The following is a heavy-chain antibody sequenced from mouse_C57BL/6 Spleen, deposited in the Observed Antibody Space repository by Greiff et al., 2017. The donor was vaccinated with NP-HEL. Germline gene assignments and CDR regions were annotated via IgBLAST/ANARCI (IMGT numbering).Heavy chain of an antibody. Sequence: VQLQQSGPELVKPGASVKISCKASGYAFSSSWMNWVKQRPGKGLEWIGRIYPGDGDTNYNGKFKGKATLTADKSSSTAYMHLSSLTSEDSAVYFCARPIEGNAMDYWGQGTSVTVSS. J-gene: IGHJ4*01. CDR2: IYPGDGDT. V-gene: IGHV1-82*01. CDR1: GYAFSSSW. CDR3: ARPIEGNAMDY.